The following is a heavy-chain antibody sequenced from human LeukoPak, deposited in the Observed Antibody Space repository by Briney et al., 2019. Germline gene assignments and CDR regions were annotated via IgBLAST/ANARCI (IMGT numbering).Heavy chain of an antibody. CDR1: GGSISSYY. V-gene: IGHV4-4*07. CDR3: ARGRYDFWSGYYSPPNYYYMDV. J-gene: IGHJ6*03. CDR2: IYTSGST. D-gene: IGHD3-3*01. Sequence: SETLSLTCTVSGGSISSYYWSWIRQPAGKGLEWIGRIYTSGSTNYNPSLKSRVTMSVDTSKNQFSLKRSSVTAADTAVYYCARGRYDFWSGYYSPPNYYYMDVWGKGTTVTVSS.